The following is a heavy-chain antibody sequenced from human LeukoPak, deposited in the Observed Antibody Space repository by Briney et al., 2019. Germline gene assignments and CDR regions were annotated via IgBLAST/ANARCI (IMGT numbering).Heavy chain of an antibody. CDR3: ARGDTSIAARPNYYYYYMDV. CDR2: IYYSGST. V-gene: IGHV4-59*01. CDR1: GGSISSYY. Sequence: SETLSLTCTVSGGSISSYYWSWIRQPPGKGLEWIGYIYYSGSTNYNPSLKSRVTISVDTSKDQFSLKLSSVTAADTAVYYCARGDTSIAARPNYYYYYMDVWGKGTTVTVSS. D-gene: IGHD6-6*01. J-gene: IGHJ6*03.